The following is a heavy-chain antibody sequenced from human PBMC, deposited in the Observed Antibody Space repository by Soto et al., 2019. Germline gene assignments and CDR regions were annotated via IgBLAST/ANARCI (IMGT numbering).Heavy chain of an antibody. CDR3: ARGSFGEQQLNWFDP. D-gene: IGHD6-13*01. J-gene: IGHJ5*02. CDR1: GGSIGSGGYY. V-gene: IGHV4-31*03. CDR2: IYYSGST. Sequence: SETLSLTCTVSGGSIGSGGYYWSWIRQHPGKGLEWIGYIYYSGSTYYNPSLKSRVTISVDTSKNQFSLKLSSVTAADTAVYYCARGSFGEQQLNWFDPWGQGTLVTVSS.